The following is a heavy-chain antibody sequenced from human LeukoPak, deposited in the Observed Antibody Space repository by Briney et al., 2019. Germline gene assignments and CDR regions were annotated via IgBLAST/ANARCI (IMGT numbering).Heavy chain of an antibody. CDR2: INTDGSST. V-gene: IGHV3-74*01. CDR1: GFTFSSYW. Sequence: GGSLRLSCAASGFTFSSYWMHWVRQAPGKGLVWVSRINTDGSSTSYADSVKGRFTISRDNAKNTLYLQINSLRAEDPAIYYWARDIIGGAKWDAFDIWGQGEMVTVSS. J-gene: IGHJ3*02. D-gene: IGHD3-16*01. CDR3: ARDIIGGAKWDAFDI.